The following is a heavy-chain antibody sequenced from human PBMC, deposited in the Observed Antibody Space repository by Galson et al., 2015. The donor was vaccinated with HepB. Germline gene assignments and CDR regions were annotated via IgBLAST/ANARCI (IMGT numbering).Heavy chain of an antibody. V-gene: IGHV3-7*03. J-gene: IGHJ4*02. CDR1: GFTFSSYW. CDR3: ARDHRSCEAVDY. CDR2: IKQDGSEK. D-gene: IGHD2-15*01. Sequence: SLRLSCAASGFTFSSYWMSWVRQAPGKGLEWVANIKQDGSEKYYVDSVKDRFTISRDNAKNSLYLQMNSLRAEDTAVYYCARDHRSCEAVDYWGQGTLVTVSS.